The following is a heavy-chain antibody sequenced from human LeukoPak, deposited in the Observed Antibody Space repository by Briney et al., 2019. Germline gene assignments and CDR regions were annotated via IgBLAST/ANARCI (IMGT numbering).Heavy chain of an antibody. CDR3: ARVGYSTSWIDY. CDR2: INYSGST. J-gene: IGHJ4*02. CDR1: GGSFSGYY. D-gene: IGHD6-13*01. Sequence: SETLSLTCAVYGGSFSGYYWSWIRQPPGKGLEWNGEINYSGSTNYNPSLKSRVTISVDTSKNQFSLKLSTVTAADTAVYYCARVGYSTSWIDYWGQGTLVTVSS. V-gene: IGHV4-34*01.